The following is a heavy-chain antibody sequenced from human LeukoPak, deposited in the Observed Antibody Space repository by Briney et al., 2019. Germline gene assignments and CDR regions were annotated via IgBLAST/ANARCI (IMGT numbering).Heavy chain of an antibody. CDR2: IYHSGST. CDR3: ARLDFWSGYYLDY. J-gene: IGHJ4*02. Sequence: SGTLSLTCAVSGGSISSSNWWSWVRQRPGKGLEWIGEIYHSGSTNYNPSLKSRVTISVDKSKNQFSLKLSSVTAADTAVYYCARLDFWSGYYLDYWGQGTLVTVSS. D-gene: IGHD3-3*01. CDR1: GGSISSSNW. V-gene: IGHV4-4*02.